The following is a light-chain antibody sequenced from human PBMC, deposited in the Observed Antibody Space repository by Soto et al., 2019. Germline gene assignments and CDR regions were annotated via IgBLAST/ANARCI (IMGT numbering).Light chain of an antibody. Sequence: QSVLTQPPSVSGAPGQRVTICCTGSSSNIGAGYDVHWYQQLPGTAPKLLIYGNSNRPSGVPDRFSGSNSGTSASLAITGLQAEDEADYYCQSYDSSLSGSVVFGGGTKLTVL. CDR2: GNS. CDR1: SSNIGAGYD. J-gene: IGLJ2*01. CDR3: QSYDSSLSGSVV. V-gene: IGLV1-40*01.